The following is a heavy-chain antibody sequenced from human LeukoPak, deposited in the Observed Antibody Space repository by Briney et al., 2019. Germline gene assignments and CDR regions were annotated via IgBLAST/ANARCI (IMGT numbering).Heavy chain of an antibody. V-gene: IGHV3-23*01. CDR2: ISGSGAGT. CDR3: AKGYYYFDY. D-gene: IGHD2-21*01. J-gene: IGHJ4*02. Sequence: GGSLRLSCAASGFTFSSYAMSWVRQAPGKGLEWVSPISGSGAGTYYADSVKGRFTISRDNSKNTPYLQMNSLRAEDTAVYYCAKGYYYFDYWGQRTQLIVSS. CDR1: GFTFSSYA.